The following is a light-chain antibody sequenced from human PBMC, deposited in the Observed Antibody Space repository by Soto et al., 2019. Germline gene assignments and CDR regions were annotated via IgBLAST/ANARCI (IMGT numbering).Light chain of an antibody. Sequence: QSALTQPASVSGSPGQSITISCTGTSSDVGGYDFVSWYQQHPGKAPKLMIYDVNVRPSVVSGRFSGSKSGNTASLTISGLQAEDEADYFCSSYTSGSTLGVFGGGTKLTVL. CDR2: DVN. CDR1: SSDVGGYDF. CDR3: SSYTSGSTLGV. J-gene: IGLJ3*02. V-gene: IGLV2-14*01.